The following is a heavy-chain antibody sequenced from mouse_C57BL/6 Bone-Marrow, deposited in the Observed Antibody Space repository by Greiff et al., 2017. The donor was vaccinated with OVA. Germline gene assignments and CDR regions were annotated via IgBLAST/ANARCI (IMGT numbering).Heavy chain of an antibody. Sequence: EVQGVESGGGLVKPGGSLKLSCAASGFTFSDYGMHWVRQAPEQGLEWVAYISSASSAIYYADTVKGRFTISRDNAKNTLFLQETGVRSGDRARDYCGRRDEAVDDWGKGTTLTVSS. V-gene: IGHV5-17*01. J-gene: IGHJ2*01. CDR1: GFTFSDYG. CDR3: GRRDEAVDD. CDR2: ISSASSAI.